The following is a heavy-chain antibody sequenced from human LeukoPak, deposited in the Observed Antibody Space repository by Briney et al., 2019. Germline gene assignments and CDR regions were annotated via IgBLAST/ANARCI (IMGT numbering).Heavy chain of an antibody. CDR3: AREGPYYYDSSGYNAFDI. Sequence: PSQTLSLTCTVSGGSISSGSYYWSWIRQPAGKGLEWIGRIYTSGSTNYSPSLKSRVTMSVDTSKNQFSLKLSSVTAADTAVYYCAREGPYYYDSSGYNAFDIWGQGTMVTVSS. CDR1: GGSISSGSYY. V-gene: IGHV4-61*02. CDR2: IYTSGST. J-gene: IGHJ3*02. D-gene: IGHD3-22*01.